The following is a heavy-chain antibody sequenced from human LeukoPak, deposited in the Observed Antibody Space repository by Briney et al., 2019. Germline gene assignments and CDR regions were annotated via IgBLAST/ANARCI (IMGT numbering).Heavy chain of an antibody. J-gene: IGHJ4*02. CDR1: GYSFTGYY. Sequence: ASVKVSCKASGYSFTGYYMHWVRQAPGHGPEWMGWINPNNGDTNYVQKFQDRVTMTRDTSSSTAHMELSRLRSDDTAVYYCARDLYSGVFDYWGQGTLVTVSS. CDR2: INPNNGDT. V-gene: IGHV1-2*02. CDR3: ARDLYSGVFDY. D-gene: IGHD1-26*01.